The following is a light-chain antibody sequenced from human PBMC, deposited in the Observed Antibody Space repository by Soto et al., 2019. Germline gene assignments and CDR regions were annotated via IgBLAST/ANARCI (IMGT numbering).Light chain of an antibody. CDR2: LEGSGSY. CDR1: SGHSSYI. Sequence: QSVLTQSSSASASLGSSVKLTCTLSSGHSSYIIAWHQQQPGKAPRYLMKLEGSGSYNKGSGVPDRFSGSSSGADRYLTITTLPFEDEADYYGETWDSNTRVFGTGTKLTVL. V-gene: IGLV4-60*02. CDR3: ETWDSNTRV. J-gene: IGLJ1*01.